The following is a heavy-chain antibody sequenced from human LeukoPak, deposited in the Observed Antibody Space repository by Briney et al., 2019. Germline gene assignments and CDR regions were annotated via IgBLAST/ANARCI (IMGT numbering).Heavy chain of an antibody. V-gene: IGHV1-2*02. Sequence: GASVKVSRKASGYTFTGYYMHWVRQAPGQGLEWMGWINPNSGGTNYAQKFQGRVTMTRDTSISTAYMELSRLRSDDTAVYYCARIRITMVRGVTPHFDYWGQGTLVTVSS. CDR2: INPNSGGT. D-gene: IGHD3-10*01. CDR3: ARIRITMVRGVTPHFDY. CDR1: GYTFTGYY. J-gene: IGHJ4*02.